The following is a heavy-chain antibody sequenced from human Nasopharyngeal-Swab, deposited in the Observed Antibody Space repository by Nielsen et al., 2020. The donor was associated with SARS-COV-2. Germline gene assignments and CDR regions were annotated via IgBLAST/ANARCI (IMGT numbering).Heavy chain of an antibody. CDR3: ARDTYNWGAKLFDY. J-gene: IGHJ4*02. D-gene: IGHD1-20*01. V-gene: IGHV4-59*12. CDR2: IYYSGST. CDR1: GGSISSYY. Sequence: GSLRLSCTVSGGSISSYYWSWIRQPPGKGLEWIGYIYYSGSTNYNPSLKSRVTISVDTSKNQFSLKLSSVTAADTAVYYCARDTYNWGAKLFDYWGQGTLVTVSS.